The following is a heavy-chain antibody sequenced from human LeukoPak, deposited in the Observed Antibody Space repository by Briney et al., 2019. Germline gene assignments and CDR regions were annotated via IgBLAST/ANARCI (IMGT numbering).Heavy chain of an antibody. J-gene: IGHJ4*02. CDR3: PRGVYGDYEGY. V-gene: IGHV4-31*03. Sequence: PSETLSLTCTVSGGSISSGGYYWSWIRQHPGKGLGWIGYIYYSGSTYYNPSLKSRVTISVDTSKNQFSLKLSSVTAADTAVYYCPRGVYGDYEGYWGQGTLVTVSS. CDR2: IYYSGST. CDR1: GGSISSGGYY. D-gene: IGHD4-17*01.